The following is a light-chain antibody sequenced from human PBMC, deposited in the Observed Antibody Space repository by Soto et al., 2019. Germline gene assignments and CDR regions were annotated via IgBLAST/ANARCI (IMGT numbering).Light chain of an antibody. CDR3: SSYTSSSTLVI. J-gene: IGLJ2*01. CDR2: EVS. Sequence: QSALTQPASVSGSPGQSITISCTGTSSDVGGYNYVSWYQQHPGKAPKLMIYEVSNRPSGVSNRFSGSQSGNTASLTISGLQAEDDADYYCSSYTSSSTLVIFGGGTKLT. CDR1: SSDVGGYNY. V-gene: IGLV2-14*01.